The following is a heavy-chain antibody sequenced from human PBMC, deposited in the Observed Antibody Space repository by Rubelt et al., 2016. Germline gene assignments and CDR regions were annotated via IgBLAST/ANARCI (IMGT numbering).Heavy chain of an antibody. V-gene: IGHV3-7*01. J-gene: IGHJ4*02. Sequence: EVQLVESGGGLVQPGGSLRLSCAASGFSFSSYWMSWVRQAPGKGLEWVANINQDGSERNYADSVKGRFTISRDNAKNALDMQMKSLRAEDTAVYYCARVVNWGQGTLVTVSS. CDR3: ARVVN. CDR2: INQDGSER. CDR1: GFSFSSYW.